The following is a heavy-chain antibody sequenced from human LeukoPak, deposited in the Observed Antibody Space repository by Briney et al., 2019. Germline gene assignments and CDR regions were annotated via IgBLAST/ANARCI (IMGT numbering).Heavy chain of an antibody. CDR2: INHSGST. J-gene: IGHJ4*02. V-gene: IGHV4-34*01. CDR3: ARRVRRGYDY. D-gene: IGHD1-1*01. Sequence: SETLSLTCAVYGGSFSGYYWSWIRQPPGKGLEWIGEINHSGSTNYNPSLKSRVTISVDTSKNQFSLKLSSVTAADTAVYYCARRVRRGYDYWGQGTLVTVSS. CDR1: GGSFSGYY.